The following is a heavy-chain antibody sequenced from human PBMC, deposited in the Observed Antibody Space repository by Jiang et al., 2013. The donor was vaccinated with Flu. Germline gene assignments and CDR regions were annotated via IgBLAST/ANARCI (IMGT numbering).Heavy chain of an antibody. D-gene: IGHD3-22*01. J-gene: IGHJ2*01. V-gene: IGHV4-59*01. Sequence: VSGAAISDYYWGWIRQTPGKGLEWIGYSYYTGTTNYKPSPQESTHHINRRVQNQFSLKLSSVTAADTAMYYCARVIYDNSGYYRIRYFDLWGRGTLVMSPQ. CDR1: GAAISDYY. CDR2: SYYTGTT. CDR3: ARVIYDNSGYYRIRYFDL.